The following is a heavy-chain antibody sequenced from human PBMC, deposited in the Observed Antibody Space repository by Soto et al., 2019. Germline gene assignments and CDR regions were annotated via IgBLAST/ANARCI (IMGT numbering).Heavy chain of an antibody. CDR3: ARDTSHQPDY. CDR1: GYNFSPFW. J-gene: IGHJ4*02. D-gene: IGHD2-2*01. CDR2: MNSDGTTK. V-gene: IGHV3-74*01. Sequence: GGSLRLSCAASGYNFSPFWMHWVRQAPGKGLVWVSHMNSDGTTKVYADSVRGRFTIYRDNAENTLYLQMNSLRAEDTAVYYCARDTSHQPDYWGQGTLVTVSS.